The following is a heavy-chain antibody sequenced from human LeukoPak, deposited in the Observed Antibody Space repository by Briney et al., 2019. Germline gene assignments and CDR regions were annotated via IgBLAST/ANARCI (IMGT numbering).Heavy chain of an antibody. Sequence: GGSLRLSCAVSGITLSNYGMSWVRQAPGKGLEWVAGISDSGGRTNYADSVKGRFTISRDNPKNILCLQMNSLRAEDTAVYFCAKRGVVIRVILVGFHKEAYYFDSWGQGALVTVSS. CDR3: AKRGVVIRVILVGFHKEAYYFDS. D-gene: IGHD3-22*01. J-gene: IGHJ4*02. CDR1: GITLSNYG. V-gene: IGHV3-23*01. CDR2: ISDSGGRT.